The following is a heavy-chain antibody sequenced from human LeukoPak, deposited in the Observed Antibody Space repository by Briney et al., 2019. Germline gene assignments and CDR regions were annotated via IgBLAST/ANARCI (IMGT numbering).Heavy chain of an antibody. CDR3: ARPPYGGVDY. CDR1: GLTVSSY. CDR2: IYSGGSI. Sequence: PGGSLRPSRAASGLTVSSYMSWVRQAPGKGLEWVSVIYSGGSIYYADSVKGRFTISSDKSKNTLYLQMNSLRAEDTAVYYCARPPYGGVDYWGRGRLVSV. J-gene: IGHJ4*02. D-gene: IGHD4-23*01. V-gene: IGHV3-66*04.